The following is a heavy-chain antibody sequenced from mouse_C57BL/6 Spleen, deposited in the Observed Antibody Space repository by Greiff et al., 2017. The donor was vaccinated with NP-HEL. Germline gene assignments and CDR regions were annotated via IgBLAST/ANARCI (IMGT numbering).Heavy chain of an antibody. CDR2: IDPSDSET. J-gene: IGHJ1*03. Sequence: QVQLQQPGAELVRPGSSVKLSCKASGYTFTSYWMHWVKQRPIQGLEWIGNIDPSDSETHYNQKFKDKATLTVDKSSSTAYMQLSSLTSEDSAVYYCALSYYYGSSYGYFDVWGTGTTVTVSS. CDR1: GYTFTSYW. CDR3: ALSYYYGSSYGYFDV. D-gene: IGHD1-1*01. V-gene: IGHV1-52*01.